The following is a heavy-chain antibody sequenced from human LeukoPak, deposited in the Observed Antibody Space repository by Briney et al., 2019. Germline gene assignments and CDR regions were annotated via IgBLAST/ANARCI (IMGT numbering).Heavy chain of an antibody. J-gene: IGHJ3*02. D-gene: IGHD4-17*01. V-gene: IGHV3-23*01. CDR1: GFIFREYA. Sequence: GGSLRLSCAASGFIFREYAMTWVRQAPGKGLEWVSSITASDYTTYADSVKGRFTISRDNSKNTLYLQMDSLRGDDTALCHCARDPNGDYIGAFDNWGQGTMVTVSS. CDR2: ITASDYTT. CDR3: ARDPNGDYIGAFDN.